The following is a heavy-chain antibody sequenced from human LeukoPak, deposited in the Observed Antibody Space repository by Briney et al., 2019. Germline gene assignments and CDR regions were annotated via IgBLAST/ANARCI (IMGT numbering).Heavy chain of an antibody. CDR2: IKPDGSDK. Sequence: TGGSLRLSCAASGLTFSDYAMSWFRQAPGKGLEWVANIKPDGSDKYYVDSVKGRSTISRDNAKNTLYLEMDSLRAEDTAVYYCAREDMWAFDMWGQGTMVTVSS. J-gene: IGHJ3*02. CDR3: AREDMWAFDM. CDR1: GLTFSDYA. V-gene: IGHV3-7*01. D-gene: IGHD2-15*01.